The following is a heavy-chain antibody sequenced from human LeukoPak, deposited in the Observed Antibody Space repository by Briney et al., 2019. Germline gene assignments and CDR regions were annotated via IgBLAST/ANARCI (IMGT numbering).Heavy chain of an antibody. CDR1: GYTFTCYY. V-gene: IGHV1-46*01. Sequence: ASVKVSCKASGYTFTCYYMHWVRQAPGQGLEWMGIINPSGGSTSYAQKFQGRVTMTRDTSTSTVYMELSSLRSEDTAVYYCARDLGLGDYYDSSGYLDYWGQGTLVTVSS. CDR2: INPSGGST. CDR3: ARDLGLGDYYDSSGYLDY. J-gene: IGHJ4*02. D-gene: IGHD3-22*01.